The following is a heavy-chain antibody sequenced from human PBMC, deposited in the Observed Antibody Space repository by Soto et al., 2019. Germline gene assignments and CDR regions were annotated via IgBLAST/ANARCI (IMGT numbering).Heavy chain of an antibody. J-gene: IGHJ3*02. Sequence: GGSLRLSCAASGFTFSSYGMHWVRQAPGKGLEWVAVIRYDGSNKYYADSVKGRFTISRDNSKNMLYLQMSSLRVEDTAVYYCAREVRVRGFAFDIWGQGTMVTVSS. CDR1: GFTFSSYG. CDR2: IRYDGSNK. D-gene: IGHD3-3*01. V-gene: IGHV3-33*01. CDR3: AREVRVRGFAFDI.